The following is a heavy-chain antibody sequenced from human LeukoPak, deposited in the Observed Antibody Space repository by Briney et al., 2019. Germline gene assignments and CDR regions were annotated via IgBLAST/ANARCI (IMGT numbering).Heavy chain of an antibody. V-gene: IGHV3-7*01. CDR2: INQGGSLN. Sequence: GGSLRLSCAASGFGFRDFWMSWVRQSPGKGLEWVASINQGGSLNYYVDSVKGRFTISRDDAKSSLYGRMDSLRDEDTAVYYCARFGYSGWNLEYWGQGTLVTVSS. CDR1: GFGFRDFW. CDR3: ARFGYSGWNLEY. J-gene: IGHJ4*02. D-gene: IGHD5-12*01.